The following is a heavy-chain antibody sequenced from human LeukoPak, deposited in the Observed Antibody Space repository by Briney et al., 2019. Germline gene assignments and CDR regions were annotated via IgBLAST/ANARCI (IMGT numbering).Heavy chain of an antibody. D-gene: IGHD2-21*02. J-gene: IGHJ5*02. CDR3: ARRLWAYCGGDCYAQFFDP. CDR2: INPSGGST. CDR1: GYTFTSYY. Sequence: ASVKVSCKASGYTFTSYYMHWVRQAPGQGLEWMGIINPSGGSTSYAQKFQGRVTMTRDTSTSTVYMQLSSLRSEDTAVYYCARRLWAYCGGDCYAQFFDPWGQGTLVTVSS. V-gene: IGHV1-46*01.